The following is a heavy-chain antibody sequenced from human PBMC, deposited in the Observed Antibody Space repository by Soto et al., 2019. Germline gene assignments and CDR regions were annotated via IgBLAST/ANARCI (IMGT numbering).Heavy chain of an antibody. J-gene: IGHJ6*02. CDR2: ISSSSSTI. V-gene: IGHV3-48*02. Sequence: PGGSLRLSCAASGFTFSSYSMNWVRQAPGKGLEWVSYISSSSSTIYYADSVKGRFTISRGNAKNSLYLQMNSLRDEDTAVYYCARERIFGVVISSMDVWGQGTTVTVSS. CDR3: ARERIFGVVISSMDV. D-gene: IGHD3-3*01. CDR1: GFTFSSYS.